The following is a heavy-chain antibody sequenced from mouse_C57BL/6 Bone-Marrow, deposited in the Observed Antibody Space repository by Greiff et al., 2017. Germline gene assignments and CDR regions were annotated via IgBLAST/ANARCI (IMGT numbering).Heavy chain of an antibody. Sequence: QVQLQQPGAELVKPGASVKLSCKASGYTFTSYWMHWVKQRPGRGLEWIGRIDPNSGGTKYNEKFKSKGTLTVDKPSSTAYMQLSTLTSEDSAVYYCASPPIYYYGSSYGDWYFDVWGTGTTVTVSS. J-gene: IGHJ1*03. CDR2: IDPNSGGT. V-gene: IGHV1-72*01. CDR3: ASPPIYYYGSSYGDWYFDV. CDR1: GYTFTSYW. D-gene: IGHD1-1*01.